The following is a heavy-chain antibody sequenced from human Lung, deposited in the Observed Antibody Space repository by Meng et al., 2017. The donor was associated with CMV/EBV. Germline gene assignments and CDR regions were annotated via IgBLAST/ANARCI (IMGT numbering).Heavy chain of an antibody. V-gene: IGHV4-4*02. J-gene: IGHJ1*01. CDR1: GDSSTNHNW. D-gene: IGHD3-10*01. CDR3: LRRSGGSV. Sequence: SRTALGKPSVSLSLTFVVAGDSSTNHNWWAWVRQPPGKVLKWIVEIPHRGSSAYNPSLKSRVSMSIDKSKDQFSLKLTSVTAADTAVYHCLRRSGGSVWGQGTLVTVSS. CDR2: IPHRGSS.